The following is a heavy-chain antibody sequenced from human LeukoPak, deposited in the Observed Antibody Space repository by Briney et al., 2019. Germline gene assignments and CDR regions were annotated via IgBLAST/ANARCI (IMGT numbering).Heavy chain of an antibody. CDR1: GFTFSSYA. J-gene: IGHJ4*02. V-gene: IGHV3-23*01. CDR3: ASTTYYDFWSGPAPDY. CDR2: ISGSGGST. Sequence: GGSLRLSCAASGFTFSSYAMSWVRQAPGKGLEWDSAISGSGGSTYYADSVKGRFTISRDNSKNTLYLQMNSLRAEDTAVYYCASTTYYDFWSGPAPDYWGQGTLVTVSS. D-gene: IGHD3-3*01.